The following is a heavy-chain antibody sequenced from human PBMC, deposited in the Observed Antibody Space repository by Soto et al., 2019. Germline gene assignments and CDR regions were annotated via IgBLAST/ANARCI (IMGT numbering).Heavy chain of an antibody. CDR1: GGTFSSYA. Sequence: QVQLVQSGAEVKKPGSSVKVSCKASGGTFSSYAISWVRQAPGQGLEWMGGIIPIFGTANYAQKFQGRVTSPADESTSTAYMELSSLRSEYTAVYYCARGGYCSSTSCPSLEYYYYYGIDVWGQGTTVTVAS. CDR3: ARGGYCSSTSCPSLEYYYYYGIDV. D-gene: IGHD2-2*01. J-gene: IGHJ6*02. CDR2: IIPIFGTA. V-gene: IGHV1-69*01.